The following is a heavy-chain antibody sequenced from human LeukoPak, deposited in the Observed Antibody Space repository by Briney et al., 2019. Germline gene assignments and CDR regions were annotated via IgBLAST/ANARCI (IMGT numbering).Heavy chain of an antibody. CDR1: GGSISTYY. CDR2: IYYSGGA. Sequence: SETLSLTCTVSGGSISTYYWSWIRQPPGKRLEWIGYIYYSGGANYNPSLKSRVTISVDTSKNQFSLTLTSVTAADTAVYYCARLSKQLTAGNPFDIWGQGTMVAFSS. J-gene: IGHJ3*02. D-gene: IGHD6-13*01. V-gene: IGHV4-59*08. CDR3: ARLSKQLTAGNPFDI.